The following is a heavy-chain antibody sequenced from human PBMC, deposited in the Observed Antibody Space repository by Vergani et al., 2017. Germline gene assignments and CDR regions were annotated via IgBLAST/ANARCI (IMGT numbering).Heavy chain of an antibody. D-gene: IGHD1-7*01. Sequence: QITLKESGPTLVKPTQTLTLTCTFSGFSLNTRGVSVAWIRQPPGKALDWLALIYWDDDQHYSPSLNNRVTITKDTSKNQVVLTMTNMDYVDTGTYYCVYRKTYCGTTGCFYPFYYYYYMDVWGKGTTVTVSS. V-gene: IGHV2-5*04. CDR1: GFSLNTRGVS. CDR2: IYWDDDQ. CDR3: VYRKTYCGTTGCFYPFYYYYYMDV. J-gene: IGHJ6*03.